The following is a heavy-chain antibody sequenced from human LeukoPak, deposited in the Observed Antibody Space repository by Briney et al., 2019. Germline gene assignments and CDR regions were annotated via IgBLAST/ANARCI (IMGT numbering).Heavy chain of an antibody. V-gene: IGHV4-61*02. CDR2: IYTSGST. J-gene: IGHJ6*03. CDR1: GGSLSSGSYY. D-gene: IGHD4-17*01. Sequence: SQTLSLTCTVSGGSLSSGSYYWSWIRQPAGKGLEWIGRIYTSGSTNYNPSLKSRVTISVDTPKNQFSLKLSSVTAADTAVYYCARYGDYLSYYYMDVWGKGTTVTVSS. CDR3: ARYGDYLSYYYMDV.